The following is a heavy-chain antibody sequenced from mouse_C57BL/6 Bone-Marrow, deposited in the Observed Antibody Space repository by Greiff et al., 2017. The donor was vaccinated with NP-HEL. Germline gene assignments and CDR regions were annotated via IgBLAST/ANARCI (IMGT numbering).Heavy chain of an antibody. J-gene: IGHJ1*03. CDR3: ARRHDGYQSFYWDFDV. V-gene: IGHV1-55*01. Sequence: QVQLQQPGAELVKPGASVKMSCKASGYTFTSYWITWVKQRPGQGLEWIGDIYPGSGSTNYIEKFKSKATLTVDTSSSTAYMQLSSLTSEDSAVYYCARRHDGYQSFYWDFDVWGTGTTVTVSS. CDR2: IYPGSGST. D-gene: IGHD2-3*01. CDR1: GYTFTSYW.